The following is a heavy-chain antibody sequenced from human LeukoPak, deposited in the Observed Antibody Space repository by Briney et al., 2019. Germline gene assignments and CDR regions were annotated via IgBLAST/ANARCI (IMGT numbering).Heavy chain of an antibody. J-gene: IGHJ4*02. V-gene: IGHV1-69*05. CDR1: GGTFSSYA. CDR3: AXDPHPHRTHSPETNYFXX. Sequence: SVKVSCKASGGTFSSYAISWVRQAPGQGLEWMGRIIPIFGTANYAQKFQGRVTITTDESTSTAYMELSSLRSEDTAVYYCAXDPHPHRTHSPETNYFXXWGQXTLXT. D-gene: IGHD1-14*01. CDR2: IIPIFGTA.